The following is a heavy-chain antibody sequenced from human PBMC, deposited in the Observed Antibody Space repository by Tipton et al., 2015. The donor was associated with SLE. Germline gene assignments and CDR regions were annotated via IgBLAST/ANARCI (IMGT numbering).Heavy chain of an antibody. Sequence: TLSLTCTVSGGSIRSYYWSWIRQSPGKGLEWIGNIYTSGSTNYNPSLKSRVTISVDTSKNQFSLKLSSVTAADTAVYYCAREGTTVPNWFDPWGQGTLVTVSS. D-gene: IGHD4-11*01. CDR2: IYTSGST. V-gene: IGHV4-4*08. CDR1: GGSIRSYY. J-gene: IGHJ5*02. CDR3: AREGTTVPNWFDP.